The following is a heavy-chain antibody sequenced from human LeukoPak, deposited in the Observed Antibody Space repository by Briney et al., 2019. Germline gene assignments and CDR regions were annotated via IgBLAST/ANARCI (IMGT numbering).Heavy chain of an antibody. Sequence: GGSLRLSCAASGFTFSSYAMSWVRQAPGKGLEWVAVISYDGSNKYYADSVKGRFTISRDNSKNTLYLQMNSLRAEDTAVYYCARDAHSLAAAGTQYFQHWGQGTLVTVSS. V-gene: IGHV3-30-3*01. D-gene: IGHD6-13*01. CDR1: GFTFSSYA. CDR2: ISYDGSNK. CDR3: ARDAHSLAAAGTQYFQH. J-gene: IGHJ1*01.